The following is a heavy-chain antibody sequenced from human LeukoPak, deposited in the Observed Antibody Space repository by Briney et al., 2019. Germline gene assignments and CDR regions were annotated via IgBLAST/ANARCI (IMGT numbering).Heavy chain of an antibody. D-gene: IGHD3-9*01. CDR3: ARSDDILTNYSYFDY. CDR2: IYYSGST. V-gene: IGHV4-39*01. CDR1: GGSISSSSYY. Sequence: SETLSLTCTVSGGSISSSSYYWGWIRQPPGKGLEWIGSIYYSGSTYYNPSLKSRVTISVDTSKNQFSLKLSSVTAADTAVYYCARSDDILTNYSYFDYWGQGTLVTVSS. J-gene: IGHJ4*02.